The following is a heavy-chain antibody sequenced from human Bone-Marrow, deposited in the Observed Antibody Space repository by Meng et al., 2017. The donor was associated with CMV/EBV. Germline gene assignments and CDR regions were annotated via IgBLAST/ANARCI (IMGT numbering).Heavy chain of an antibody. V-gene: IGHV1-2*02. J-gene: IGHJ5*02. D-gene: IGHD3-10*01. CDR1: GFTFTGSY. CDR3: ASEDRQPGLSPHNNWFDP. Sequence: ASVKVSCNASGFTFTGSYMHWVRQAPGQGLEWMGWINHNSGGTNYAQQLQGRFTMTSDTTIITAYMELSRLISDDTAVYYGASEDRQPGLSPHNNWFDPWGQGTLVTVSS. CDR2: INHNSGGT.